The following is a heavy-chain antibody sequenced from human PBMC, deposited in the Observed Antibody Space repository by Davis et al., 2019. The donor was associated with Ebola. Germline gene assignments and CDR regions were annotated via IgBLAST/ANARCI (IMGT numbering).Heavy chain of an antibody. V-gene: IGHV4-4*02. D-gene: IGHD3-3*01. CDR1: GGSISSSNW. Sequence: SETLSLTCAVSGGSISSSNWWTWVRQPPGKGPEWIGGINHSGSTNYNPSLKSRVTISVDTSKNQFSLKLSSVTAADTAVYYCAREGFWSGYRSRFDYWGQGTLVTVSS. CDR3: AREGFWSGYRSRFDY. J-gene: IGHJ4*02. CDR2: INHSGST.